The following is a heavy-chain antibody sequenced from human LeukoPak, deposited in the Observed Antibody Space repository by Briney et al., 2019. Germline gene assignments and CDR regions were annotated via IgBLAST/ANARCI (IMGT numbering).Heavy chain of an antibody. J-gene: IGHJ4*02. Sequence: ASVKVSCKASGYTFTGYYMHWVRQAPGQGLEWMGWINPNSGGTNYAQKFQGRVTMTRDTSISTAYMELSRLRSDDTAVYYCARVAVAGTIVFDYWGQGTLVTVSS. CDR3: ARVAVAGTIVFDY. CDR1: GYTFTGYY. CDR2: INPNSGGT. D-gene: IGHD6-19*01. V-gene: IGHV1-2*02.